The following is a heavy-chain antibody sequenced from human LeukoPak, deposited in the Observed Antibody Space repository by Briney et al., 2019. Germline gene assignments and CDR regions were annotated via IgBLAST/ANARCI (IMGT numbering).Heavy chain of an antibody. D-gene: IGHD5-24*01. Sequence: SETLSLTCTVSGGSISSYYWSWIRQPPGKGLEWIGYIYYSGSTYYNPSLKSRVTISVDTSKNQFSLKLSSVTAADTAVYYCASFVGMATIYLDAFDIWGQGTMVTVSS. V-gene: IGHV4-30-4*01. CDR2: IYYSGST. CDR1: GGSISSYY. CDR3: ASFVGMATIYLDAFDI. J-gene: IGHJ3*02.